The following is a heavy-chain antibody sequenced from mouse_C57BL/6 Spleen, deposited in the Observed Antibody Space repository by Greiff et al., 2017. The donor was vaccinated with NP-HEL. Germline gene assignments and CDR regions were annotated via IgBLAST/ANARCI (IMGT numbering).Heavy chain of an antibody. J-gene: IGHJ1*03. CDR1: GFTLSDYY. D-gene: IGHD2-3*01. CDR3: ARVRVTTWYFDV. CDR2: INYDGSST. V-gene: IGHV5-16*01. Sequence: EVNVVDSSLFLFQPGSSMKLSCTASGFTLSDYYMAWVRQVPEKGLEWVANINYDGSSTYYLDSLKSRFIISRDNAKNILYLQMSSLKSEDTATYYCARVRVTTWYFDVWGTGTTVTVSS.